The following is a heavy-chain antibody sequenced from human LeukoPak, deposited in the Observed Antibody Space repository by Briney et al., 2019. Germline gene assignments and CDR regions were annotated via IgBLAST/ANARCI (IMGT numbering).Heavy chain of an antibody. Sequence: GGSLRLSCAASGFTFSSYAMHWVRQAPGKGLEWVAVISYDGSNKYYADSVKGRFTISRDNSKNTLYLQMNSLRAEDTAVYYCARDRGWELLQRDYYYGMDVWGKGTTVTVFS. D-gene: IGHD1-26*01. CDR2: ISYDGSNK. CDR3: ARDRGWELLQRDYYYGMDV. J-gene: IGHJ6*04. V-gene: IGHV3-30*04. CDR1: GFTFSSYA.